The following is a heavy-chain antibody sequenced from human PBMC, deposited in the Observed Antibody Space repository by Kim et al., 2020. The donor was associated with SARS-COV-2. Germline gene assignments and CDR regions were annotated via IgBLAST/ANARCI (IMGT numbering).Heavy chain of an antibody. J-gene: IGHJ4*01. CDR3: TRPTRGGSFDY. Sequence: SVAPVRGRFTISMENAKTSLYLQMNSLRAEDTAVYYCTRPTRGGSFDYWGQGALVTVSS. V-gene: IGHV3-7*01. D-gene: IGHD1-26*01.